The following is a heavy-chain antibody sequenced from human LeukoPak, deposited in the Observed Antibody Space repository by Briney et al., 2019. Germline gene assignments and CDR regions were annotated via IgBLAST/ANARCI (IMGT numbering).Heavy chain of an antibody. Sequence: SLRLSCAASGFTFDDYAMHWVRQAPGKGLEWVSGISWNSGSTYYADSVKGRFTISRDNSKNTLYLQMNSLRAEDTAVYYCARDIYKGLRLLWFGELGYWGQGTLVTVSS. CDR3: ARDIYKGLRLLWFGELGY. J-gene: IGHJ4*02. V-gene: IGHV3-9*01. CDR2: ISWNSGST. D-gene: IGHD3-10*01. CDR1: GFTFDDYA.